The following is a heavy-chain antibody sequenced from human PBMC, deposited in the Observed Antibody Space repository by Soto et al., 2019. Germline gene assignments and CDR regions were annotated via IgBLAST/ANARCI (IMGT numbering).Heavy chain of an antibody. D-gene: IGHD2-21*02. CDR1: GFTFSSYA. CDR3: ATIFRYGDPEY. V-gene: IGHV3-23*01. J-gene: IGHJ4*02. Sequence: EVQLLESGGGLVQPGGSLRLSCATSGFTFSSYAMSWVRQAPVKGLEWVSGISGSGDSRYDADSVKGRFTISRDNSKSALYLQLNSLRAEDTAVYCCATIFRYGDPEYWGQGVLVTVSS. CDR2: ISGSGDSR.